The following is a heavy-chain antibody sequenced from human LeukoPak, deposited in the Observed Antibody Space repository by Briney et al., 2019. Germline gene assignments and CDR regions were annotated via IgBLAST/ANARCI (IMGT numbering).Heavy chain of an antibody. CDR1: GYTFTAYC. D-gene: IGHD2-2*02. V-gene: IGHV1-2*02. CDR2: INPNSGGT. CDR3: ARDSSKYTKAKNWFDP. J-gene: IGHJ5*02. Sequence: GASVKVSCKASGYTFTAYCMDWVRQAPGQGLEWMGWINPNSGGTNYAQKFQGRVTMTRDTSISTAYMELSRLRSDDTAVYYCARDSSKYTKAKNWFDPWGQGTLVTVSS.